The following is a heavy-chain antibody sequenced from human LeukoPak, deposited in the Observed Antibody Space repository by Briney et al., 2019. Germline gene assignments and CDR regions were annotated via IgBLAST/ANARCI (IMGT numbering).Heavy chain of an antibody. CDR3: ARDKIEGPTKLDY. V-gene: IGHV3-23*01. CDR2: ISGSTGST. J-gene: IGHJ4*02. Sequence: GGSLRLSCAASGFTFSTYAMSWVRQAPGKGLEWVSGISGSTGSTYYADSVKGQFTISRDNSKNTLYLQMNSLRAEDTAVYYCARDKIEGPTKLDYWGQGILVTVSS. D-gene: IGHD1-1*01. CDR1: GFTFSTYA.